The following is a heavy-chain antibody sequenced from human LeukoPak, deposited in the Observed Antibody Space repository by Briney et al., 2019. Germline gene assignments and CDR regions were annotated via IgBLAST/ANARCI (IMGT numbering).Heavy chain of an antibody. J-gene: IGHJ4*02. CDR1: GFTVSRNY. CDR2: IYSGGRT. CDR3: AKGHRVRGVIGVPDY. D-gene: IGHD3-10*01. V-gene: IGHV3-66*02. Sequence: GGSLRLSCAASGFTVSRNYMSWVRQAPGKGLEWVSVIYSGGRTYYADSVKGRFTISRDNSKNTLYLQMNSLRAEDTAVYYCAKGHRVRGVIGVPDYWGQGNLVTVSS.